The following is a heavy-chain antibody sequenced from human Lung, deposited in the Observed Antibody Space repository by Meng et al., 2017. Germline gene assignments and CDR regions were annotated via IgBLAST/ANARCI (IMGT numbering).Heavy chain of an antibody. CDR2: IDPKTGDT. D-gene: IGHD6-13*01. V-gene: IGHV1-2*06. J-gene: IGHJ4*01. Sequence: QVQLGQSGDEVKKPGALVKGSCKPSGYNFPDYYIHWVRRAPGQGLEWMGRIDPKTGDTHYALKFQGRVTMTGDTSISTAYMELSGLRSDDTAMYYCARDEDISAAGKLFGDYWGHGTLVTVSS. CDR1: GYNFPDYY. CDR3: ARDEDISAAGKLFGDY.